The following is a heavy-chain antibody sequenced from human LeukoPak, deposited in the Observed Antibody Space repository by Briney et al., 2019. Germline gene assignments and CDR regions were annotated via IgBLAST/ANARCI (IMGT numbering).Heavy chain of an antibody. CDR1: GFTFSSYA. CDR2: ISGSGGST. D-gene: IGHD6-19*01. V-gene: IGHV3-23*01. Sequence: GVLSLSCAASGFTFSSYAMSWVRQAPGKGLEWVSAISGSGGSTYYADSVKGRFTISRDNSKNTLYLQMNSLRAEDTAVYYCAKDRSSGWSRGSDCWGQGTWSPSRQ. J-gene: IGHJ4*02. CDR3: AKDRSSGWSRGSDC.